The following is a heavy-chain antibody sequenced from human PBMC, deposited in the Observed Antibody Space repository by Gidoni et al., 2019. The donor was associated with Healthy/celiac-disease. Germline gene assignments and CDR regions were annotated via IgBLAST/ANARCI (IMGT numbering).Heavy chain of an antibody. CDR1: GFTFSSYW. J-gene: IGHJ4*02. D-gene: IGHD3-9*01. CDR3: ARDARYFDWQEIDY. CDR2: IKQDGSEK. Sequence: EVQLVESGGGLVQPGGSLRLSCAASGFTFSSYWMSWVRQAPGKGLEWVANIKQDGSEKYYVDSVKGRFTISRDNAKNSLYLQMNSLRAEDTAVYYCARDARYFDWQEIDYWGQGTLVTVSS. V-gene: IGHV3-7*05.